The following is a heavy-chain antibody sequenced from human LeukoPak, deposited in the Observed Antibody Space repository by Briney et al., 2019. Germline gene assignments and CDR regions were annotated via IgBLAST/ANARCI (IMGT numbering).Heavy chain of an antibody. J-gene: IGHJ4*02. CDR2: IYYSGST. D-gene: IGHD2-2*01. CDR1: GGSISSYY. CDR3: ARHIYCSSTSCYFEYYFDY. Sequence: SETLSLTCTVSGGSISSYYWSWIRQPPGKGLEWIGYIYYSGSTNYNPSLKSRVTISVDTSKNQFSLKLSSVTAADTAVYYCARHIYCSSTSCYFEYYFDYWGQGTLVTVSS. V-gene: IGHV4-59*08.